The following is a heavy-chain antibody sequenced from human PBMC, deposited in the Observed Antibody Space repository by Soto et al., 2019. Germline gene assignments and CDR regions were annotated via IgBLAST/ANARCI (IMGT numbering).Heavy chain of an antibody. CDR3: ARITGRHLDY. V-gene: IGHV4-39*01. Sequence: SETLSLTCTVSSGSISVTNVFWGWVRQPPGKGLEWIGNVDYSGTAYFSPSLATRVTFHVDTSKNQFSLTLYSVTAADTAVYYCARITGRHLDYWGQGILVTVSS. CDR1: SGSISVTNVF. D-gene: IGHD1-20*01. CDR2: VDYSGTA. J-gene: IGHJ4*02.